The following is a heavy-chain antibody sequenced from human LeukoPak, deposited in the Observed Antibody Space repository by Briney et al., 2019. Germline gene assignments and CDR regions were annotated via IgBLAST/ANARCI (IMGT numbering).Heavy chain of an antibody. CDR3: ARAVYCSGGGCFWYFDL. D-gene: IGHD2-15*01. J-gene: IGHJ2*01. CDR1: GFNFSSYS. CDR2: ISSSSRFI. V-gene: IGHV3-21*01. Sequence: GGSLRLSCAASGFNFSSYSMNWVRQAPGKRLEWVSLISSSSRFIYYGDSVKGRFTISRDNAKKSLYLQMNSLRAEDTAVYYCARAVYCSGGGCFWYFDLWGRGTLVTVSS.